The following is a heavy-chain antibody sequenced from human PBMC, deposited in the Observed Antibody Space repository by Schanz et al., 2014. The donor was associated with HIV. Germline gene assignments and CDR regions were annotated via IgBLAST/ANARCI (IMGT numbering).Heavy chain of an antibody. CDR3: ARLYYDSWGGKDEYYFDY. V-gene: IGHV3-33*01. J-gene: IGHJ4*02. CDR2: IWYDGSNK. D-gene: IGHD3-3*01. CDR1: GFTFSSYG. Sequence: QVQLVESGGGVVQPGRSLRLSCAASGFTFSSYGMHWVRQAPGKGLEWVAVIWYDGSNKYYADSVKGRFTISRDNSKNTLYLRMNSLRAEDTAVYYCARLYYDSWGGKDEYYFDYWGQGTLVTVSS.